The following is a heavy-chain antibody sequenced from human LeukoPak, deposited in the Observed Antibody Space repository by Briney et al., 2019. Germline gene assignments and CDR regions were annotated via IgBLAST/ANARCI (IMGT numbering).Heavy chain of an antibody. CDR2: ITSSSGTR. CDR3: GREFGRSYGMDG. V-gene: IGHV3-48*04. CDR1: GFSFITYN. Sequence: GGSLRLSCVASGFSFITYNMNWVRQAPGKGLEWVSYITSSSGTRYYADSVRGRFTISRDNAKNSLYLQMNSLRAEDTAVYYCGREFGRSYGMDGWGQGTTVIVSS. J-gene: IGHJ6*02. D-gene: IGHD3-10*01.